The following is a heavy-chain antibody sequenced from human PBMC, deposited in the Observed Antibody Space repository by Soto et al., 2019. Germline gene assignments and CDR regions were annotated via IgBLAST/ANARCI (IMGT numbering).Heavy chain of an antibody. CDR3: ARDRVVPAAYGDVGFDY. CDR2: IWYDGSNK. D-gene: IGHD2-2*01. J-gene: IGHJ4*02. Sequence: GGSLRLSCAASGFTFSSYGMHWVRQAPGKGLEWVAVIWYDGSNKYYADSVKGRFTISRDNSKNTLYLQMNSLRAEDTAVYYCARDRVVPAAYGDVGFDYWGQGTLVTVSS. V-gene: IGHV3-33*01. CDR1: GFTFSSYG.